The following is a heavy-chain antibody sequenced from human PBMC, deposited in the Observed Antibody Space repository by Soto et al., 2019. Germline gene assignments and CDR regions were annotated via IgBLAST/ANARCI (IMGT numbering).Heavy chain of an antibody. CDR1: GDSIGSGNNY. CDR2: IFSIETT. Sequence: SETLSLICTVPGDSIGSGNNYWSYIRLAPGMGMEWIGYIFSIETTYYNPSLKNRLTMSLDTSQNQFSLQLNSVTAADTAGYFCASVPSPCVFYYAMDVWGQGTTVTVSS. J-gene: IGHJ6*02. D-gene: IGHD3-16*01. CDR3: ASVPSPCVFYYAMDV. V-gene: IGHV4-30-4*02.